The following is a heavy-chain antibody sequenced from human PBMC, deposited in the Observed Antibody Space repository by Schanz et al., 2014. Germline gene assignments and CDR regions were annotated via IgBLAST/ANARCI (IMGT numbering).Heavy chain of an antibody. CDR2: IHSTGGTT. D-gene: IGHD4-4*01. Sequence: QVQWVQSGADVKKPGTAVKVSCKASEYTFTRHYMHWVRQAPGQGLEWMGIIHSTGGTTSHAQKFQGRVTMTRDTSTSTVYMELSSLRSEDTAVYYCASALTTWGGMDVWGQGTTVLVSS. CDR3: ASALTTWGGMDV. CDR1: EYTFTRHY. V-gene: IGHV1-46*01. J-gene: IGHJ6*02.